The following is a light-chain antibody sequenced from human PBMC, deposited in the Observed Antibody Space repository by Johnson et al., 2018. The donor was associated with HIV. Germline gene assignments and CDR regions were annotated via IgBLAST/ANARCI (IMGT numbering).Light chain of an antibody. V-gene: IGLV1-51*02. J-gene: IGLJ1*01. CDR2: ENN. Sequence: QSVLTQPPSVSAAPGQRVTISCYGNNSNIGYNSVSWYQQVPGTAPKLLIYENNKRPSGIPDRFSGSKSGTSATLGITGLQTGDEADYYCGTWDSSLSAGYVFGTGTKVTVL. CDR3: GTWDSSLSAGYV. CDR1: NSNIGYNS.